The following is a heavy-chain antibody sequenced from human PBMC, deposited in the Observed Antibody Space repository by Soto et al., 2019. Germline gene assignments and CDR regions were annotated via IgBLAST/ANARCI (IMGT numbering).Heavy chain of an antibody. CDR3: EKGGYDNSRSPIYAMDV. D-gene: IGHD3-22*01. CDR1: GFSVSWNY. V-gene: IGHV3-53*01. J-gene: IGHJ6*02. Sequence: GGSLRLSCAASGFSVSWNYMTWVRQAPGKGLEWVSVIYSGGPTYYADSVKGRFTISRDNSKNTLCLQMNSLRAEDTAVYYCEKGGYDNSRSPIYAMDVWGQGTTVTVSS. CDR2: IYSGGPT.